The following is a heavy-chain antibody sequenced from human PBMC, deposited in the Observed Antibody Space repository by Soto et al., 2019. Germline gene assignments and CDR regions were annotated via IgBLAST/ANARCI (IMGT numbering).Heavy chain of an antibody. CDR2: IIPIFGTA. CDR3: ARRGDGYNLPRFPFAWFDP. D-gene: IGHD5-12*01. CDR1: GGTFSSYA. Sequence: QVQLVQSGAEVKKPGSSVKVSCKASGGTFSSYAISWVRQAPGQGLEWMGGIIPIFGTANYAQKFQGRVTITADESTSTAYMELSSLRSEDTAVYYCARRGDGYNLPRFPFAWFDPWGQGTLVTVSS. V-gene: IGHV1-69*01. J-gene: IGHJ5*02.